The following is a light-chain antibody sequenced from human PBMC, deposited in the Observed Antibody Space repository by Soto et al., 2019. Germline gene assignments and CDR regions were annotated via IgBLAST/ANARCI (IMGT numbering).Light chain of an antibody. Sequence: DNLMTQSPSILSASVGDRVTIACRASQNINHWLAWYQQKPGKAPKLLFYDVSNLQTGVPSRFSGSGSGTEFTLTISILQADDFATYYCQQYNSRFGQGTKVDIK. J-gene: IGKJ2*03. CDR3: QQYNSR. CDR1: QNINHW. CDR2: DVS. V-gene: IGKV1-5*01.